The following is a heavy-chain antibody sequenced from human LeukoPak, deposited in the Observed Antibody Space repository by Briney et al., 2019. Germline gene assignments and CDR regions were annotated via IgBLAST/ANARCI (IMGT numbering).Heavy chain of an antibody. Sequence: PGGSLRLSCAASGFTFDDYGMSWVRQAQGKGLGWVSGINWNGGSTGYADSVKGRFTISRDNAKNSLYLQMNSLRAEDTALYYCARVTKKQYHYCMDVWGKGTTDTVSS. CDR2: INWNGGST. CDR3: ARVTKKQYHYCMDV. D-gene: IGHD1-14*01. J-gene: IGHJ6*04. CDR1: GFTFDDYG. V-gene: IGHV3-20*04.